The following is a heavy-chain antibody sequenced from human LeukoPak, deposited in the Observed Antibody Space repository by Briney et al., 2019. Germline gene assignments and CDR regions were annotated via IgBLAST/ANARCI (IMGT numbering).Heavy chain of an antibody. CDR2: IYIGGNT. V-gene: IGHV3-53*01. CDR1: GFTVGTNY. CDR3: ARDSSYYGMDV. Sequence: GGSLRLSCSASGFTVGTNYMSWVRQAPGKGLEWVSVIYIGGNTDYADSVKGRFTISRDNSKNTLYLQMNSLRAEDTAIYYCARDSSYYGMDVWGQGTTVTVSS. J-gene: IGHJ6*02.